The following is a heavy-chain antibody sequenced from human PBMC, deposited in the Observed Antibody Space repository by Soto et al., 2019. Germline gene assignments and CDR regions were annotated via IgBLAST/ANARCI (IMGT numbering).Heavy chain of an antibody. CDR3: ATAQIGFSDWLPDNYYYGMDV. D-gene: IGHD3-3*02. V-gene: IGHV1-2*02. J-gene: IGHJ6*02. CDR2: ISPNSGDT. CDR1: GHSFTGHY. Sequence: QVQLVQSGAGVKKPGASVKVSCKVSGHSFTGHYMHWVRQAPGQGLEWMGWISPNSGDTNYARKFQGRVTMTRDTSIKTVYMQLSSLRSDDTVVYYCATAQIGFSDWLPDNYYYGMDVWGQGTTVTVSS.